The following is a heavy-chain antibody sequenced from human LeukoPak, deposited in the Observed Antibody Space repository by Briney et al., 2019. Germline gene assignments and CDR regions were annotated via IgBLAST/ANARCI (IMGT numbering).Heavy chain of an antibody. CDR1: VYTLTELS. CDR2: FDPEDGET. J-gene: IGHJ5*02. CDR3: ATFDSSGLNWFDP. D-gene: IGHD3-22*01. V-gene: IGHV1-24*01. Sequence: GASVTVSCKVSVYTLTELSMHWVRQAPGKGREGMGGFDPEDGETIYAQKFQGRVTMTEDTSTDTAYMELSSLRSEDTAVYYCATFDSSGLNWFDPWGQGTLVTVSS.